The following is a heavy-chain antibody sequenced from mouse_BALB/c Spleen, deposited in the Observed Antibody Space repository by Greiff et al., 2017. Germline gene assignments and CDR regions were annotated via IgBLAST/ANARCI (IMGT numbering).Heavy chain of an antibody. Sequence: DVKLQESGPGLVKPSQSLSLTCSVTGYSITSGYYWNWIRQFPGNKLEWMGYISYDGSNNYNPSLKNRISITRDTSKNQFFLKLNSVTTEDTATYYCARDGYYTFAYWGQGTLVTVSA. D-gene: IGHD2-3*01. CDR2: ISYDGSN. CDR3: ARDGYYTFAY. CDR1: GYSITSGYY. J-gene: IGHJ3*01. V-gene: IGHV3-6*02.